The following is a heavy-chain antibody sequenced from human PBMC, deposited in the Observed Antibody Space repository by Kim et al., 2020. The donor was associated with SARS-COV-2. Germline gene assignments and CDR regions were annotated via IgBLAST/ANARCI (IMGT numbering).Heavy chain of an antibody. J-gene: IGHJ6*02. CDR1: GFTFSGSA. V-gene: IGHV3-73*01. CDR2: IRSKANSYAT. CDR3: TRPGYCSGGKPCSMDV. D-gene: IGHD2-15*01. Sequence: GGSLRLSCAASGFTFSGSAMHWVRQASGKGLEWVGRIRSKANSYATAYAASVKGRFTISRDDSKNTAYLQMNSLKTEDTAVYYCTRPGYCSGGKPCSMDVWGQGTTVTVSS.